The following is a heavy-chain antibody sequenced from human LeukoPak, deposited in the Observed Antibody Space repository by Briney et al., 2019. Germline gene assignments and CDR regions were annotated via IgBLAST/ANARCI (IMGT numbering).Heavy chain of an antibody. D-gene: IGHD1-26*01. CDR3: ARGVNSGYFDY. Sequence: PSETLSLTCTVSGGSISSYYWSWVRQPPGKGLEWIGYIYYSGSTNYNPSLKSRVTISVDTSKNQFSLKLTSVTAADTAVYYCARGVNSGYFDYCGQGTLVTVSS. V-gene: IGHV4-59*01. J-gene: IGHJ4*02. CDR1: GGSISSYY. CDR2: IYYSGST.